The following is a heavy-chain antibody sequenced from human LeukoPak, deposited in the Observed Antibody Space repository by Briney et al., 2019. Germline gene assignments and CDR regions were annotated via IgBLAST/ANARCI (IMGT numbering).Heavy chain of an antibody. V-gene: IGHV4-59*01. Sequence: PSETLSLTCTVSGASITNDYWSWIRQPPGKGLEWIGYIYYSGSTNYNPSLKSRVTISVDTSKNQFSLKLSSVTAADTAVYYCARGVRLGELSLNIWSQGTLVTVSS. D-gene: IGHD3-16*02. CDR1: GASITNDY. CDR3: ARGVRLGELSLNI. CDR2: IYYSGST. J-gene: IGHJ4*02.